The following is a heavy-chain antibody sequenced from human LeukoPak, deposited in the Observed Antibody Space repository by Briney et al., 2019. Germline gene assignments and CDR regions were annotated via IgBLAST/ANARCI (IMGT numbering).Heavy chain of an antibody. J-gene: IGHJ4*02. V-gene: IGHV3-15*01. Sequence: GGSLRLSCAASGFTFSNAWMSWVRQAPGKGLEWVGRIKSKTDGGTTDYAAPVKGRFTISRDDSKNTLYLQMNSLKTEDTAVYYCTTESHYDILTGYYRYDYWGQGTLVTVSS. CDR3: TTESHYDILTGYYRYDY. D-gene: IGHD3-9*01. CDR2: IKSKTDGGTT. CDR1: GFTFSNAW.